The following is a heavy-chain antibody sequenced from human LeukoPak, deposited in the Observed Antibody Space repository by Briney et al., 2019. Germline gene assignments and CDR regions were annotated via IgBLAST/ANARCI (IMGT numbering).Heavy chain of an antibody. J-gene: IGHJ4*02. CDR2: INHSGST. Sequence: SETLSLTCAVYGGSFSGYYWSWIRQPPGKGLEWIGEINHSGSTNYNPSLKSRVTISVDTSKNQFSLKLSSVTAADTAVYYCARVMTTVTTPDYWGQGTLVAVSS. CDR1: GGSFSGYY. CDR3: ARVMTTVTTPDY. V-gene: IGHV4-34*01. D-gene: IGHD4-17*01.